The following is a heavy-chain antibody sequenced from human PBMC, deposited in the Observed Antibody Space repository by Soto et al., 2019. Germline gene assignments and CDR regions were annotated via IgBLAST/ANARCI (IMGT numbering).Heavy chain of an antibody. Sequence: GSLRLSCAASGFTFSSYAMSWVRQAPGKGLEWVSAISGSGGSTYYADSVKGRFTISRDNSKNTLYLQMNSLRAEDTAVYYCAKDPPIAAAGRAKTDKQADYWGQGTLVTVSS. CDR2: ISGSGGST. CDR1: GFTFSSYA. J-gene: IGHJ4*02. CDR3: AKDPPIAAAGRAKTDKQADY. V-gene: IGHV3-23*01. D-gene: IGHD6-13*01.